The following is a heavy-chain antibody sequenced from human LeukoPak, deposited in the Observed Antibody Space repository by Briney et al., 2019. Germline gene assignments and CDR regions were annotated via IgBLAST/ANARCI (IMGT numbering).Heavy chain of an antibody. V-gene: IGHV4-61*02. J-gene: IGHJ4*02. CDR2: IYTSGST. CDR3: ARGQPYGGNSYYFDY. CDR1: GGSISSGSYY. D-gene: IGHD4-23*01. Sequence: PSQTLSLTCTVSGGSISSGSYYWSWIRQPAGKGLEWIGRIYTSGSTNYNPSLKSRVTISVDTSKNQFSLKLSSVTAADTAVYYCARGQPYGGNSYYFDYWGQATLVTVSS.